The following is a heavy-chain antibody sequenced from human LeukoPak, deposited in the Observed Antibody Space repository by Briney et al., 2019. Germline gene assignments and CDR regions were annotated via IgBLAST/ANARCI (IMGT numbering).Heavy chain of an antibody. CDR2: IYYSGST. D-gene: IGHD2-2*01. Sequence: PSETLSLTCTVSGGSTSSYYWSWIRQPPGKGLEWIGYIYYSGSTNYNPSLKSRVTISVDTSKNQFSLKLSSVTAADTAVYYCARGLIVVVPAAMSAAYGMDVWGQGTTVTVSS. J-gene: IGHJ6*02. CDR3: ARGLIVVVPAAMSAAYGMDV. V-gene: IGHV4-59*12. CDR1: GGSTSSYY.